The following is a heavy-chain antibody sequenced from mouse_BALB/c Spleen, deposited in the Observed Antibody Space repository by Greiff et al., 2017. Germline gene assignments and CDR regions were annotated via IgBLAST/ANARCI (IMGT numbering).Heavy chain of an antibody. D-gene: IGHD2-3*01. Sequence: EVQVVESGGGLVQPGGSLRLSCATSGFTFTDYYMSWVRQPPGKALEWLGFIRNKANGYTTEYSASVKGRFTISRDNSQSILYLQMNTLRAEDSATYYCARDRIYDGYYDAMDYWGQGTSVTVSS. CDR1: GFTFTDYY. V-gene: IGHV7-3*02. CDR2: IRNKANGYTT. CDR3: ARDRIYDGYYDAMDY. J-gene: IGHJ4*01.